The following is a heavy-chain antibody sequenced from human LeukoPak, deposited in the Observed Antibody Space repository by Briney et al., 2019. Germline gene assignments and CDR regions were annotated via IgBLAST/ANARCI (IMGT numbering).Heavy chain of an antibody. D-gene: IGHD3-22*01. Sequence: GRSLRLSCAASGFTFSRFGIHWVRQAPGKGLEWVAVIWSDAYYADSVKGRFTISRDTSKNTLYLQMNSLTADDTAMYYCARVGYPGIGYPIDYWGRGTLVTVSS. V-gene: IGHV3-33*01. CDR1: GFTFSRFG. J-gene: IGHJ4*02. CDR3: ARVGYPGIGYPIDY. CDR2: IWSDA.